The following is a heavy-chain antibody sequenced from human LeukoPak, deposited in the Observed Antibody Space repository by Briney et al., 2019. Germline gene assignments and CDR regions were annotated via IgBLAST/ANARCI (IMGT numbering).Heavy chain of an antibody. J-gene: IGHJ2*01. CDR1: GFTFSSYS. CDR3: ATHSGRYGLRYFDL. V-gene: IGHV3-48*01. Sequence: GGSLRLSCAASGFTFSSYSMNWVRQAPGKGLEWVSYISSSSSTIYYADSVKGRFTISRDNAKNSLYLQMNSLRAEDTAVYYCATHSGRYGLRYFDLWGRGTLVTVSS. CDR2: ISSSSSTI. D-gene: IGHD1-26*01.